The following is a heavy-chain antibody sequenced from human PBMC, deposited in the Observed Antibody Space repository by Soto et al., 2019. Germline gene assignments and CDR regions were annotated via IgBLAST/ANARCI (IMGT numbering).Heavy chain of an antibody. CDR1: GFTFSNSI. CDR3: ATSTWYAFDI. D-gene: IGHD6-13*01. V-gene: IGHV3-21*01. Sequence: AGGSLRLSCAASGFTFSNSIINWVRQAPGQGLEWVSSISGSSDFLYYADSVKGRFTISRDTATNSLYLQMNSLRAEDTAVYYCATSTWYAFDIWGQGTMVTV. CDR2: ISGSSDFL. J-gene: IGHJ3*02.